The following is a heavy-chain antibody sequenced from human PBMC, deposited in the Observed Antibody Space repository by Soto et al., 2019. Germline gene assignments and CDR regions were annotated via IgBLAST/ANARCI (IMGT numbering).Heavy chain of an antibody. D-gene: IGHD2-21*02. V-gene: IGHV3-23*01. Sequence: EVQLLASGGGLVQPGGSLRLSCAASGFTFTDYALTWVRQTPRKGLEWVSSINGRGGGTYYADSVKGRFTISRDNSKNMVFLQMNSLGVEDAAIYYCTKNPRPGCGGDCYAEHWGQGTLVTVSP. J-gene: IGHJ1*01. CDR3: TKNPRPGCGGDCYAEH. CDR2: INGRGGGT. CDR1: GFTFTDYA.